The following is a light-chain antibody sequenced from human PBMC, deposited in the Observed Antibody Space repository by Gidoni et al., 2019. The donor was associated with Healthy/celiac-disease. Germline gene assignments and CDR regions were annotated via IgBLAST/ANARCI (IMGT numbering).Light chain of an antibody. V-gene: IGKV1-5*03. CDR1: QSISSW. Sequence: DMQMTQSPSTLSASVGHRVTITCRASQSISSWLAWYQQKPGKAPKLMIYKAPSLESGVPSRFSGSGSGSEFTLTISSLQPDVFATYYCQQYNSYSRTFGQGTKVEIK. J-gene: IGKJ1*01. CDR3: QQYNSYSRT. CDR2: KAP.